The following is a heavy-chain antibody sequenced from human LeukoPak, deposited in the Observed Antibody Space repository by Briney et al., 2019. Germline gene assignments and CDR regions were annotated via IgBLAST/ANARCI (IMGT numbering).Heavy chain of an antibody. CDR2: ISGYGDST. J-gene: IGHJ4*02. V-gene: IGHV3-23*01. D-gene: IGHD3-16*01. CDR3: ARDYVQDY. Sequence: GGSLRLSCSASGFTFSSLAMNWVRQAPGKGLEWVSIISGYGDSTYYTDSVKGRFTISRDNSKNTLYLQMNSLRDEDTAVYYCARDYVQDYWGQGTLVTVSS. CDR1: GFTFSSLA.